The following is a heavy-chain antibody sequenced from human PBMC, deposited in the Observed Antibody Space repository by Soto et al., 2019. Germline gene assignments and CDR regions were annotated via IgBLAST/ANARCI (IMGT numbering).Heavy chain of an antibody. CDR3: GSPRSGPSPDVGH. CDR1: VFSVDTTYC. CDR2: INPNSGDT. Sequence: ASVKVSCKASVFSVDTTYCIHWVRRAPGQGLEWMGSINPNSGDTNYAQNFQGRVTMTRDTSVSTAYMEVSSLTSDDTAVYYCGSPRSGPSPDVGHWGHGTVVTVSS. V-gene: IGHV1-2*02. J-gene: IGHJ4*01. D-gene: IGHD2-15*01.